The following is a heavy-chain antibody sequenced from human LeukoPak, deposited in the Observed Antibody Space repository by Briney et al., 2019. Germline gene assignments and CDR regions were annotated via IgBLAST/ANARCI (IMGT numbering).Heavy chain of an antibody. CDR1: GGSFSGYY. V-gene: IGHV4-34*01. Sequence: SETLSLTCAVYGGSFSGYYWSWIRQPPGKGLEWIGEINHSGSTNYNPSLKSRVTISVDTSKNQFSLKLSSVTAADTAVYFCVRDRELTYWGQGTLVTVSS. CDR3: VRDRELTY. CDR2: INHSGST. J-gene: IGHJ4*02. D-gene: IGHD3-10*01.